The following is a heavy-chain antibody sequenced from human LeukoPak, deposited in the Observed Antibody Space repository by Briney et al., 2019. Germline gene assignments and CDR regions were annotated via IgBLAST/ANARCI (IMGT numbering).Heavy chain of an antibody. V-gene: IGHV3-7*01. CDR1: GFTFSSYW. D-gene: IGHD3-10*02. CDR3: ARRGDSPMIGDH. J-gene: IGHJ4*02. Sequence: PGGSLRLSCAASGFTFSSYWMTWIRQAPGKGLEWVANIKQGGSEKYYVDSVKGRFTISRDNAKNSLYLQMNSLRAEDTAVYYCARRGDSPMIGDHWGQGILVTVAS. CDR2: IKQGGSEK.